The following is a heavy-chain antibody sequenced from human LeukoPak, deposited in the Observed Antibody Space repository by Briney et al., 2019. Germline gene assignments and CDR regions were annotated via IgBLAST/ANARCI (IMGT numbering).Heavy chain of an antibody. V-gene: IGHV3-7*01. D-gene: IGHD2-2*01. CDR3: ARELTPYSSTSTFDY. CDR2: IKQDGSEE. Sequence: TGGSLRLSCAASRFTFRTYWMTWVRQAPGKGLEWVANIKQDGSEEYYVDSVKGRFTISRDNAKSSLYLQMSSLRAEDTAMYYCARELTPYSSTSTFDYWGQGTLVTVSS. J-gene: IGHJ4*02. CDR1: RFTFRTYW.